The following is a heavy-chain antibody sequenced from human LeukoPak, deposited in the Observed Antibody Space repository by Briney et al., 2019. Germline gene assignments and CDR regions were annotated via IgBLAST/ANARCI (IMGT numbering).Heavy chain of an antibody. D-gene: IGHD6-6*01. V-gene: IGHV1-2*02. Sequence: ASVKVSCKASGYTFTGYYMHWVRQAPGQGLEWMGWINPNSGGTNYAQKFQGRVTMTRDTSISTAYMELSRLRSDDTAAYYCARDLSIAGIGDGFDIWGQGTMVTVSS. CDR2: INPNSGGT. CDR1: GYTFTGYY. CDR3: ARDLSIAGIGDGFDI. J-gene: IGHJ3*02.